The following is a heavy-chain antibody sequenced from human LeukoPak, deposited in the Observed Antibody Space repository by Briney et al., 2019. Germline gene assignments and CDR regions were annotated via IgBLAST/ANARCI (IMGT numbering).Heavy chain of an antibody. V-gene: IGHV3-30*18. CDR2: ISYDGSNK. CDR1: GFTFSSYG. Sequence: PGGSLRLSCAASGFTFSSYGMHWVRQAPGKGLEWVAVISYDGSNKYYADSVKGRFTISRDNSKNTLCLQMNSLRAEDTAVYYCAKDLSSGGIAAAGYWGQGTLVTVSS. J-gene: IGHJ4*02. CDR3: AKDLSSGGIAAAGY. D-gene: IGHD6-13*01.